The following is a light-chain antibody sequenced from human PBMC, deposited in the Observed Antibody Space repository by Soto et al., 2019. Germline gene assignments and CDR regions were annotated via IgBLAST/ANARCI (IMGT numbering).Light chain of an antibody. Sequence: QSALTQPRSVSGSPGQSVTISCTGTSSDVGGYNYVSWYQQHPGQAPKLMIYDVTKRPSGVPDRFSGSKSGNTASLSISGLRAEDEADYYCCSYGGGYTPLLFGGGTKLTVL. CDR3: CSYGGGYTPLL. J-gene: IGLJ2*01. CDR1: SSDVGGYNY. CDR2: DVT. V-gene: IGLV2-11*01.